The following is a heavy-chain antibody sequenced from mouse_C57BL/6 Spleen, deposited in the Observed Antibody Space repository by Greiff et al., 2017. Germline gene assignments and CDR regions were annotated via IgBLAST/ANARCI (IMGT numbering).Heavy chain of an antibody. Sequence: LQESGPGLVQPSQSLSITCTVSGFSLTSYGVHWVRQSPGKGLEWLGVIWRGGSTDYNAAFMSRLSITKDNSKSQVFFKMNSLQADDTAIYYCAKTPTVVATDWYFDVWGTGTTVTVSS. J-gene: IGHJ1*03. CDR1: GFSLTSYG. CDR2: IWRGGST. D-gene: IGHD1-1*01. V-gene: IGHV2-5*01. CDR3: AKTPTVVATDWYFDV.